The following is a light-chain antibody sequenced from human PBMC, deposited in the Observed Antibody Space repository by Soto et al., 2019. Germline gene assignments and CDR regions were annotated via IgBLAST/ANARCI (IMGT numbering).Light chain of an antibody. CDR3: QSYDRRLSGQV. CDR2: GNT. V-gene: IGLV1-40*01. J-gene: IGLJ1*01. CDR1: NSSIGAGYD. Sequence: ALPQQPAVSGSPGRTGTISCTWTNSSIGAGYDVHLYQHLPGAAPKVLMYGNTNRPSGVPDRFSGSKSGTAASLAITGLQAEDEADYYCQSYDRRLSGQVFGTGAKVTVL.